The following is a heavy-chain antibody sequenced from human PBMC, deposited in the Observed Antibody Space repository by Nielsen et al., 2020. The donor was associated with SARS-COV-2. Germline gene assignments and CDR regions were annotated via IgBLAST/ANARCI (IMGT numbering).Heavy chain of an antibody. J-gene: IGHJ5*02. CDR2: IYYSGST. CDR1: GGSISSSSYY. D-gene: IGHD6-19*01. V-gene: IGHV4-39*01. CDR3: AITYSGWPYSWFDP. Sequence: SETLSLTCTVSGGSISSSSYYWGWIRQPPGKGLEWIGSIYYSGSTYYNPPLKSRVTISVDTSKNQFSLKLSSVTAADTAVYYCAITYSGWPYSWFDPWGQGTLVTVSS.